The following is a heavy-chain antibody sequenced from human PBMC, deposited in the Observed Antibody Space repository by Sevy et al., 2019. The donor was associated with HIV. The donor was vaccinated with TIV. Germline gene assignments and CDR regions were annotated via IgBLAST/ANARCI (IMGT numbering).Heavy chain of an antibody. CDR3: ARVVAYCSGGSCLPGYYYGMDV. V-gene: IGHV3-21*01. D-gene: IGHD2-15*01. CDR1: GFTFSNDN. J-gene: IGHJ6*02. CDR2: ISSSSRYI. Sequence: GGSLRLSCAASGFTFSNDNMNWVLQAPGKELEWVSSISSSSRYIYYADSMKGRFTISRDNAKNSLYLQMNSLRAEDTAVHYCARVVAYCSGGSCLPGYYYGMDVWGQGTTVTVSS.